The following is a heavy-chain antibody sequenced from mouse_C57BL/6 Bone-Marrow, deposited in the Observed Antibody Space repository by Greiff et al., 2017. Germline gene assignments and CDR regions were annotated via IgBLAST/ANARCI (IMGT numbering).Heavy chain of an antibody. V-gene: IGHV1-69*01. CDR2: IDPSDSYT. CDR3: ARRDYGSREYFDY. D-gene: IGHD1-1*01. CDR1: GYTFTSYW. J-gene: IGHJ2*01. Sequence: QVQLQQPGAELVMPGASVKLSCKASGYTFTSYWMHWVKQRPGQGLEWIGEIDPSDSYTNYNQKFKGKSTLTVDKSSSTDYMQLSSLTSEDSAVYYCARRDYGSREYFDYWGQGTTLTVSS.